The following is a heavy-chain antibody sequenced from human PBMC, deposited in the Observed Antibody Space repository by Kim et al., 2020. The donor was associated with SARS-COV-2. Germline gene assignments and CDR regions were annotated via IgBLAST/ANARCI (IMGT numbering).Heavy chain of an antibody. CDR3: ARDREEEGHFDI. V-gene: IGHV3-21*01. Sequence: YYADSVKGRFTISRDNAKNSLYLQMNSLRAEDTAVYYCARDREEEGHFDIWGQGTMVTVSS. J-gene: IGHJ3*02.